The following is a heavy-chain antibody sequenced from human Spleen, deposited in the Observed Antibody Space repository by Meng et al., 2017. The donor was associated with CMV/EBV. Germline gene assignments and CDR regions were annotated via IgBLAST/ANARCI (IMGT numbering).Heavy chain of an antibody. CDR2: ISYDGSNK. CDR3: ASTFFDDIVVVPAASLDY. V-gene: IGHV3-30*04. D-gene: IGHD2-2*01. J-gene: IGHJ4*02. CDR1: TFSSYA. Sequence: TFSSYAMNWVRQAPGKGLEWVAVISYDGSNKYYADSMKGRFTISRDNSKNTLYLQMNSLRAEDTAVYYCASTFFDDIVVVPAASLDYWGQGTLVTVSS.